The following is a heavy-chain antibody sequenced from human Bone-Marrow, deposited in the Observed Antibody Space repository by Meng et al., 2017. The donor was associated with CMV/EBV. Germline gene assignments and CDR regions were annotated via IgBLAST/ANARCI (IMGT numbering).Heavy chain of an antibody. CDR3: ARASLKGGYGMGYYYYDMDV. V-gene: IGHV3-30-3*01. J-gene: IGHJ6*02. Sequence: GGSLRLSCAASGFTFSTYSIHWVRQAPGKGLEWVALISYDGSYKYYGDSVKGRFTISRDNSKDTLYLQMNSLRAEDTAVYYCARASLKGGYGMGYYYYDMDVWGQGTTVTVSS. CDR1: GFTFSTYS. D-gene: IGHD5-12*01. CDR2: ISYDGSYK.